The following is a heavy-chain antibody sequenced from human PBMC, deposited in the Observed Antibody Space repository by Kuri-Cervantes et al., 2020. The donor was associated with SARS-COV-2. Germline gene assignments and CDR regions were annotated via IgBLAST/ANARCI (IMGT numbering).Heavy chain of an antibody. J-gene: IGHJ4*02. V-gene: IGHV3-23*01. CDR2: ISGSGGST. CDR1: GFTSSSYA. D-gene: IGHD3-10*01. Sequence: GGSLRLSCAASGFTSSSYAMSWVRQAPGKGLEWVSAISGSGGSTYYADSVKGRFTISRDNSKNTLYLQMNSLRAEDTAVYYCANPITMVRGVIMGLDYWGQGTLVTVSS. CDR3: ANPITMVRGVIMGLDY.